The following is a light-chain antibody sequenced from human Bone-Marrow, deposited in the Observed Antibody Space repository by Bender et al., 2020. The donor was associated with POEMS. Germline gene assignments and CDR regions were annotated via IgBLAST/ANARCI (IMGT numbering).Light chain of an antibody. CDR2: SSN. J-gene: IGLJ3*02. V-gene: IGLV1-44*01. CDR3: AVWDDGLNGWV. Sequence: QSVLTQPPSASGTPGQRVTISCSGGSSNIGAHAVNWYQHLPGTAPKLLIYSSNRRPSEVPDRFTGSRSGTSASLGISGLQSEDEADYYCAVWDDGLNGWVFGGGTKLTVL. CDR1: SSNIGAHA.